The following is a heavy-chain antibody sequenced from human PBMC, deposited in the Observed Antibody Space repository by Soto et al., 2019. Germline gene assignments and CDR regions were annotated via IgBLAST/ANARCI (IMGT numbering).Heavy chain of an antibody. CDR2: LSGSGTST. Sequence: LRLSFAASGFSFVNYAMNWVRQAPGKGLEWVSGLSGSGTSTYYADSVKGRFTISRDNSKNTMFLQMNSLRAEDTAVYYCAKTPGVITVITSFDHWGQGTPVTVSS. CDR3: AKTPGVITVITSFDH. V-gene: IGHV3-23*01. J-gene: IGHJ4*02. D-gene: IGHD3-16*01. CDR1: GFSFVNYA.